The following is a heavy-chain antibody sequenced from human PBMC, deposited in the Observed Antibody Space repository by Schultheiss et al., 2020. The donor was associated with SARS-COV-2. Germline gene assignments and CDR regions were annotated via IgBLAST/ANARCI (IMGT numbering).Heavy chain of an antibody. Sequence: GSLRLSCTVSGGSISSYYWSWIRQPPGKGLEWIGYIYYSGSTNYNPSLKSRVTISVDTSKNQFSLKLSSVTAADTAVYYCARAVVPAAIGDYYYYYMDVWGKGTTVTVSS. CDR1: GGSISSYY. CDR3: ARAVVPAAIGDYYYYYMDV. D-gene: IGHD2-2*02. CDR2: IYYSGST. V-gene: IGHV4-59*01. J-gene: IGHJ6*03.